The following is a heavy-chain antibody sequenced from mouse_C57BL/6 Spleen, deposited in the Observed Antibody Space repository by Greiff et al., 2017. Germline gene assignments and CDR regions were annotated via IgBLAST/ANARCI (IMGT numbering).Heavy chain of an antibody. D-gene: IGHD4-1*01. Sequence: QVQLQQSGPELVKPGASVKISCKASGYAFSSSWMNWVKQRPGKGLEWIGRDYPGDGDTNYNGKFKGKATLTADKSSSTAYMQLSSLTSEDSAVYFWAANWDPSFAYWGQGTLVTVSA. J-gene: IGHJ3*01. CDR1: GYAFSSSW. CDR3: AANWDPSFAY. V-gene: IGHV1-82*01. CDR2: DYPGDGDT.